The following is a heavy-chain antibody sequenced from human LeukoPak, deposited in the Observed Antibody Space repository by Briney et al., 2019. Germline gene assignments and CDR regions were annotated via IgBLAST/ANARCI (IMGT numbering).Heavy chain of an antibody. Sequence: PSETLSLTCTVSGGSISSYYWSWIRQPPGKGPEWIGYIYYSGSTNYNPSLKSRVTISVDTSKNQFSLKLSSVTAADTAVYYCARARYSGSYNAFDIWSQGTMVTVSS. J-gene: IGHJ3*02. CDR2: IYYSGST. CDR3: ARARYSGSYNAFDI. V-gene: IGHV4-59*01. D-gene: IGHD1-26*01. CDR1: GGSISSYY.